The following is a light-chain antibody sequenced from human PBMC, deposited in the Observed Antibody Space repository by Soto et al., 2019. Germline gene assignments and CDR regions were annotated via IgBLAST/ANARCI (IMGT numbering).Light chain of an antibody. CDR2: GAS. J-gene: IGKJ1*01. V-gene: IGKV3-20*01. CDR1: QSVSSSY. CDR3: HQYGASPQT. Sequence: EVVLTQSPGTLSLSPGERATLSCRASQSVSSSYLAWYQHKRGQAPRLLMYGASSRATGVPDRFSGWGSGTDFTLTVSRLEPEDFAVYYCHQYGASPQTFGQGTKVDIK.